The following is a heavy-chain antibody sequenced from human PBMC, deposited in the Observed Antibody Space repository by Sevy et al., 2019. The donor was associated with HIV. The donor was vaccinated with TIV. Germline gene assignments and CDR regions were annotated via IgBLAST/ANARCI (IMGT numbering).Heavy chain of an antibody. CDR2: VNSDGGDT. CDR3: VAANSWEDY. Sequence: GGSLRLSCEGSGYTFSNYWMHWVRPAPGKGLEWVSRVNSDGGDTAYADSVKGRFIISRDNVENTMSLQMNSLRAADTGLYYCVAANSWEDYWGQGTQVSVSS. V-gene: IGHV3-74*01. D-gene: IGHD6-13*01. J-gene: IGHJ4*02. CDR1: GYTFSNYW.